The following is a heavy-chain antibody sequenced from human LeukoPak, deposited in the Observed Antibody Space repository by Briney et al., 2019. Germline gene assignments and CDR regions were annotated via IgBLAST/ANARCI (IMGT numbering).Heavy chain of an antibody. D-gene: IGHD3-10*01. CDR2: VYWDDDK. CDR3: ARPYFFGSGLYFDY. V-gene: IGHV2-5*02. CDR1: GFSLSTTGVG. Sequence: SGPTLVKPTQTLTLTCSFSGFSLSTTGVGVGWIRQPPGKTLERLAHVYWDDDKRYSPSLKTRLTITKHTSKNQVVLTMTNMDHVDTATYFCARPYFFGSGLYFDYWGQGSLLTVPS. J-gene: IGHJ4*02.